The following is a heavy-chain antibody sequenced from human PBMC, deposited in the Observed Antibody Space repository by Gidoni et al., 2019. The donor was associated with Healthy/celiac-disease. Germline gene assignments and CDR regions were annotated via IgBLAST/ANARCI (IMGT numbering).Heavy chain of an antibody. CDR1: GFTVSSNY. CDR3: ARAYSSSPHIDY. CDR2: IYSGGST. V-gene: IGHV3-53*01. D-gene: IGHD6-6*01. Sequence: VQLVESGGGLIQPGGSLRLSCAASGFTVSSNYMSWVRQAPGKGLEWVSVIYSGGSTYYADSVNGRFTISRDNSKNTLYLQMNSLRAEDTVVYYCARAYSSSPHIDYWGQGTLVTVSS. J-gene: IGHJ4*02.